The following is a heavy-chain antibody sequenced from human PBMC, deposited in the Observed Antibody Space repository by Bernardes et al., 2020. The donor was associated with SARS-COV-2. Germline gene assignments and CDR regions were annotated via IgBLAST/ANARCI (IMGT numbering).Heavy chain of an antibody. D-gene: IGHD6-13*01. CDR2: IYPKTGDT. V-gene: IGHV1-2*02. CDR1: GYTFPDSH. J-gene: IGHJ3*02. Sequence: ACVQVSCKASGYTFPDSHIHWVRQAPGQGLEWMGWIYPKTGDTTFAQNFQGRVTMTRDTSVSTAYMELSRLTFDDTAVYYCASVTWSSHDGFDIWGQGTVVTVSS. CDR3: ASVTWSSHDGFDI.